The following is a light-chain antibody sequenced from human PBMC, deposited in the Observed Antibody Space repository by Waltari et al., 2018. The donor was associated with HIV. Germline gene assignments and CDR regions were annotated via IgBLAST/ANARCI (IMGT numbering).Light chain of an antibody. CDR1: SSDVGAYDF. CDR2: DVT. J-gene: IGLJ2*01. Sequence: QSALTQHRSVSASPGQSVTISCTATSSDVGAYDFVSWYQLLPAEAPKLMIYDVTKRPSGVPDRFSGSKSANTASLTISGLQAEDEAEYYCCSYAGTSTLKFGGGTKLTV. CDR3: CSYAGTSTLK. V-gene: IGLV2-11*01.